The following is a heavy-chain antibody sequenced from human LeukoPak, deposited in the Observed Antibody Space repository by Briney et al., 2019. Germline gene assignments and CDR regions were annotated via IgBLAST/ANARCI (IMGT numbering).Heavy chain of an antibody. CDR2: INPSGGST. Sequence: GASVKVSCKASGYTFTSYYVHWVRQAPGQGLEWMGIINPSGGSTSYAQKFQGRVTMTRDTSTSTVYMELSSLRSEDTAVYYCARDGGSNYFDYWGQGTLVTVSS. V-gene: IGHV1-46*01. CDR1: GYTFTSYY. D-gene: IGHD2-15*01. J-gene: IGHJ4*02. CDR3: ARDGGSNYFDY.